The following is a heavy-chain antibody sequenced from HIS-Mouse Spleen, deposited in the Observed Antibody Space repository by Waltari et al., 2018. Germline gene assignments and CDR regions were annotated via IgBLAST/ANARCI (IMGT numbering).Heavy chain of an antibody. CDR2: IYYSGST. D-gene: IGHD6-13*01. CDR3: AREIPYSSSWYDWYFDL. Sequence: QLQLQESGPGLVKPSETLSLTCTVSGGSISSSSYYWGWIRQPPGKGLAWIGSIYYSGSTYSNPSLTGRVTISVDTSTNQFSLKLSSVTAAETAVYYCAREIPYSSSWYDWYFDLWGLGTLVTVSS. CDR1: GGSISSSSYY. J-gene: IGHJ2*01. V-gene: IGHV4-39*07.